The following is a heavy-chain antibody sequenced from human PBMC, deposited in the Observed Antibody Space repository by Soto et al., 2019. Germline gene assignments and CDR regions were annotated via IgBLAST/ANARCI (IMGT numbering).Heavy chain of an antibody. CDR1: GFSFSSFA. CDR2: VSFDGSIK. J-gene: IGHJ4*02. V-gene: IGHV3-30*18. D-gene: IGHD3-9*01. Sequence: TGGSLRLSCAGSGFSFSSFAMHWLRQAPGKGLEWVAVVSFDGSIKYSVDSVKGRFTISRDNSKNTLFLQMNSLRTEDTAVYYCAKPPVWDYDMLTGFPDYWGQGTLVTVSS. CDR3: AKPPVWDYDMLTGFPDY.